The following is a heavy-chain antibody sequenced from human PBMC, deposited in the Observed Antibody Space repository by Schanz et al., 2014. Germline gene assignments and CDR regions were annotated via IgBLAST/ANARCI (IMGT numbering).Heavy chain of an antibody. J-gene: IGHJ4*02. CDR1: GFSFTTYA. V-gene: IGHV3-23*01. CDR2: ISGSGGST. Sequence: EVQLLESGGGLVQPGGSLRLSCASSGFSFTTYAMSWVRQAPGKGLEWVSAISGSGGSTYYADSVRGRFTISRDNSKNTLYLQMNSLRAEDTAVYYCANNWNLDYWGQGTLVTVSS. D-gene: IGHD1-20*01. CDR3: ANNWNLDY.